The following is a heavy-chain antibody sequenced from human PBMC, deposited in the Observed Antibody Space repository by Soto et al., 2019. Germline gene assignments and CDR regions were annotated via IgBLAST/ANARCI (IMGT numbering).Heavy chain of an antibody. CDR2: FDPEDGET. J-gene: IGHJ3*02. V-gene: IGHV1-24*01. CDR1: GYTLTELS. Sequence: ASVKVSCKVSGYTLTELSMHWVRQAPGKGLEWMGGFDPEDGETIYAQKFQGRVTMTEDTSTDTAYMELSSLGSEDTAVYYCATEASRGIAVAGTLPHDAFDIWGQGTMVTVSS. D-gene: IGHD6-19*01. CDR3: ATEASRGIAVAGTLPHDAFDI.